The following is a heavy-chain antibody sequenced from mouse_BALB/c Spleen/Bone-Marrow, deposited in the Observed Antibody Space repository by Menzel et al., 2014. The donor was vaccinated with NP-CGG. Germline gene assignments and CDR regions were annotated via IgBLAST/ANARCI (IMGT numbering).Heavy chain of an antibody. CDR3: ARDSFLITRALDY. CDR2: IWGDGST. J-gene: IGHJ4*01. CDR1: GFSLXGYG. D-gene: IGHD2-4*01. V-gene: IGHV2-6-7*01. Sequence: VQLQQSGPGLVAPSQSLSIPCTVSGFSLXGYGVSWVRQPPGKGLEWLGMIWGDGSTDYNSALKSRLSISKDNSKSQVFLKMNSLQTDDTARYYCARDSFLITRALDYWGQGTSVTVSS.